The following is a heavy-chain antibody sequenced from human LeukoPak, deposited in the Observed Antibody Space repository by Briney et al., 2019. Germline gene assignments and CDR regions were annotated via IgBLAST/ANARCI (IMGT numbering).Heavy chain of an antibody. D-gene: IGHD4-17*01. Sequence: SETLSLTCTVSGGSIRSYYWNWIRQPAGKGLEWIGRIQSSGSTNHNPSLKSRVTMSVDTSKNQFSLKLRSVTAADTAVYYCAQASGDGYFQHWGQGARVTVSS. CDR1: GGSIRSYY. CDR2: IQSSGST. V-gene: IGHV4-4*07. J-gene: IGHJ1*01. CDR3: AQASGDGYFQH.